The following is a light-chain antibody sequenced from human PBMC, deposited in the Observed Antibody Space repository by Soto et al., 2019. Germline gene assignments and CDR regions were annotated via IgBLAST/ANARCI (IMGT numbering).Light chain of an antibody. CDR1: QRVNSN. CDR3: QHGSDWPPFT. Sequence: ELVLTQSPASLSLSPGERATLSCRASQRVNSNLAWYQHKPGQAPRLLIYDASNRATGIPARFSGSGSGTDFTLTVSSLEPEDCAVYYCQHGSDWPPFTFGQGTRLE. CDR2: DAS. V-gene: IGKV3-11*01. J-gene: IGKJ5*01.